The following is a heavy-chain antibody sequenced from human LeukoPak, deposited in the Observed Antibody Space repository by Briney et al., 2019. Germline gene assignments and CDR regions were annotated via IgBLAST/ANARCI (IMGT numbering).Heavy chain of an antibody. V-gene: IGHV1-18*01. D-gene: IGHD3-22*01. Sequence: ASVKVSCKASGYTFTSYGISWVRQAPGQGLEWMGWTSAYNGNTNYAQKLQGRVTMTTDTSTSTAYMELRSLRSDDTAVYYCARGRGYYDSSGYYYFDYWGQGTLVTVSS. J-gene: IGHJ4*02. CDR3: ARGRGYYDSSGYYYFDY. CDR2: TSAYNGNT. CDR1: GYTFTSYG.